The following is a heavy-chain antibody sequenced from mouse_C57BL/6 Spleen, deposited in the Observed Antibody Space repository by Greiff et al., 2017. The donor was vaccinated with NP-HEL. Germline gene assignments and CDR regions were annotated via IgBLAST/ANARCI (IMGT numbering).Heavy chain of an antibody. J-gene: IGHJ4*01. Sequence: EVQLQQSGPELVKPGASVKISCKASGYTFTDYYMNWVKQSHGKSLEWIGDINPNNGGTSYNQKFKGKATLTVDKSSSTAYMELRSLTSEDSAVYYCARCGEGYSKISMDYWGQGTSVTVSS. CDR1: GYTFTDYY. CDR3: ARCGEGYSKISMDY. V-gene: IGHV1-26*01. D-gene: IGHD2-5*01. CDR2: INPNNGGT.